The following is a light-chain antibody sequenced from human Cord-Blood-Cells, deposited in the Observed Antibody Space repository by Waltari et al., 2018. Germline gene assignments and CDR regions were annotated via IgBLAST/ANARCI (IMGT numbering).Light chain of an antibody. CDR3: SSYTSSSTWV. CDR1: SSDVGGYNY. Sequence: QSALTQPASVSGSPGQSITISCTGTSSDVGGYNYASWYQQNPGKAPKLMISDVSKRPSGVSNRFSGSKSGNTASLTISGLQAEDEADYYCSSYTSSSTWVFGGGTKLTVL. J-gene: IGLJ3*02. V-gene: IGLV2-14*01. CDR2: DVS.